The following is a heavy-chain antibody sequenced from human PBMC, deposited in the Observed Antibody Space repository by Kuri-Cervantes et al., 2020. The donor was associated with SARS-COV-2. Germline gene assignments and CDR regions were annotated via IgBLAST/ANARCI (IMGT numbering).Heavy chain of an antibody. J-gene: IGHJ4*02. CDR3: ARRNSPYSSSSYYFDY. Sequence: GSLRLSCTVSGGSISSYYWSWIRQPPGKGLEWIGYIYYSGSTNYNPSLKSRVTISVDTSKNQSSLKLSSVTAADTAVYYCARRNSPYSSSSYYFDYWGQGTLVTVSS. CDR2: IYYSGST. V-gene: IGHV4-59*08. D-gene: IGHD6-13*01. CDR1: GGSISSYY.